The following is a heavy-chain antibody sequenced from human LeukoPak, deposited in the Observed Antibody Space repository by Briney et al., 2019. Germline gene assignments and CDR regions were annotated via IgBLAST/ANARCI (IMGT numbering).Heavy chain of an antibody. J-gene: IGHJ4*02. D-gene: IGHD6-13*01. CDR3: ASANSSSWPHEYDY. Sequence: PGGSLRLSCAASGFTVSSNYMSWVRQAPGKGLEWVSVIYSGGSTYHADSVKGRFTISRDNSKNTLYLQMNSLRAEDTAVYYCASANSSSWPHEYDYWGQGTLVTVSS. V-gene: IGHV3-53*01. CDR2: IYSGGST. CDR1: GFTVSSNY.